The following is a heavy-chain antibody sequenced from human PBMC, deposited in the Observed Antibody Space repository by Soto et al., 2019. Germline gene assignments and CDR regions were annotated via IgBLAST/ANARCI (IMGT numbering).Heavy chain of an antibody. V-gene: IGHV3-48*03. J-gene: IGHJ4*02. D-gene: IGHD5-12*01. CDR3: ARATGYTLDY. CDR2: SSSSATTI. Sequence: GGSLRLSCAASGFTFSIYEMNWVRQAPGKGLEWASYSSSSATTIFYADSVKGRFTISRDNAKNSLYLQMNSLRGEDTAFYYCARATGYTLDYWGQGTLVTVSS. CDR1: GFTFSIYE.